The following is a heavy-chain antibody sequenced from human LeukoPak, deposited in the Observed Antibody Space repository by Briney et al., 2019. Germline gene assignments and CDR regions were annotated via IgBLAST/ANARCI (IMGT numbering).Heavy chain of an antibody. CDR3: ARDLVAVAGTEYYFDY. V-gene: IGHV4-61*02. CDR1: GGSISSGSYD. J-gene: IGHJ4*02. D-gene: IGHD6-19*01. CDR2: IYTSGST. Sequence: PSQTLSLTCTVSGGSISSGSYDWRWIRQRGGKGLEWIGRIYTSGSTNYNPSLKSRVTISVDTSKNQFSLKLSSVTAADTAVYYCARDLVAVAGTEYYFDYWGQGTLVTVSS.